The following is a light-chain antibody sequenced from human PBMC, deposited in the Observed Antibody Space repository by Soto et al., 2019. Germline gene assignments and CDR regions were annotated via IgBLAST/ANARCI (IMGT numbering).Light chain of an antibody. J-gene: IGLJ1*01. CDR1: SSNIGSNC. Sequence: QSVLTQPPSASGTPGQRVTISCSGSSSNIGSNCVYWYQQLPGTAPKLLICRNNQRPSGVPDRFSGSKSGTSASLAISGLRSEDEADYYCAAWDDSLSGRGVFGTGTKVTVL. CDR3: AAWDDSLSGRGV. CDR2: RNN. V-gene: IGLV1-47*01.